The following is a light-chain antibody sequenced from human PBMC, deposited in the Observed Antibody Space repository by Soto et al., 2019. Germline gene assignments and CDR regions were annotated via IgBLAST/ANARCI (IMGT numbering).Light chain of an antibody. CDR1: QSVDWY. CDR2: DAL. CDR3: QQRSNWPPIT. V-gene: IGKV3-11*01. J-gene: IGKJ3*01. Sequence: EIVLTQSPATLYLSPGDRATLSCRASQSVDWYVAWYQQKPGQAPRLLIYDALKRATGTPDRFSGSGSGPDFALTISRLAPEAFAVYYCQQRSNWPPITFGPATKVDRK.